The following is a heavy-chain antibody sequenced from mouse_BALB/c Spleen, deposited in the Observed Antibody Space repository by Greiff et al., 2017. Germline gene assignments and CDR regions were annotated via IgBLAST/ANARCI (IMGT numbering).Heavy chain of an antibody. Sequence: EVMLVESGGGLVQPGGSLKLSCAASGFTFSSYGMSWVRQTPDKRLELVATINSNGGSTYYPDSVKGRFTISRDNAKNTLYLQMSSLKSEDTAMYYCARSYYGYDEGYYYAVDYWGQGTSVTVSS. CDR3: ARSYYGYDEGYYYAVDY. CDR1: GFTFSSYG. CDR2: INSNGGST. D-gene: IGHD2-2*01. J-gene: IGHJ4*01. V-gene: IGHV5-6-3*01.